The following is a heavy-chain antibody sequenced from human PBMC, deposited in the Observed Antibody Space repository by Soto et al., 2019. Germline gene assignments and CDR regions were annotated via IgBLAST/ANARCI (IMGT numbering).Heavy chain of an antibody. Sequence: QLQLQESGPGQVKPSETLSLTCTVSGAFISSGSYHWGWIRQPPGKGLEWIGTIYYSGSTYHNPSLPGRTPETEATANTQCSLKVGSGTAADTAVYYSVRHSNSWYHGPLRRVDSWGQGTLVTVAS. J-gene: IGHJ4*02. V-gene: IGHV4-39*01. CDR1: GAFISSGSYH. CDR3: VRHSNSWYHGPLRRVDS. CDR2: IYYSGST. D-gene: IGHD4-17*01.